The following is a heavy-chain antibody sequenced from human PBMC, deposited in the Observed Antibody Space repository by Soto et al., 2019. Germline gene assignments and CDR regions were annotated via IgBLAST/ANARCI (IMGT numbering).Heavy chain of an antibody. CDR2: IYYSGST. V-gene: IGHV4-39*01. CDR3: SCHRYGSGRKGLSDY. Sequence: SETLSLTCTVSGGSISSSSYYWGWIRQPPGKGLEWIGSIYYSGSTYYNPSLKSRVTISVDTSKNQFSLKLSSVTAADTAVSSFSCHRYGSGRKGLSDYWGQGTLVTVSS. J-gene: IGHJ4*02. D-gene: IGHD3-10*01. CDR1: GGSISSSSYY.